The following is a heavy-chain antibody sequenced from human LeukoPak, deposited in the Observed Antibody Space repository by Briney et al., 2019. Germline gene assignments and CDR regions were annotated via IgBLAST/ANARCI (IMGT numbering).Heavy chain of an antibody. CDR3: ARARPYSYGGDYYYYMDV. CDR1: GGSISSGGYY. Sequence: SETLSLTCTVSGGSISSGGYYWSWIRQPPGKGLEWIGYIYHSGSTYYNPSLKSRVTISVDRSKNQFSLKLSSVTAADTAVYYCARARPYSYGGDYYYYMDVWGKGTTVTVSS. CDR2: IYHSGST. J-gene: IGHJ6*03. V-gene: IGHV4-30-2*01. D-gene: IGHD5-18*01.